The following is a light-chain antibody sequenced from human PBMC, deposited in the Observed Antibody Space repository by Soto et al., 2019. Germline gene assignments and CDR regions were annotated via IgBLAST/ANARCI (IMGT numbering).Light chain of an antibody. V-gene: IGLV1-44*01. CDR1: SSNIGSNL. CDR2: NNN. CDR3: AAWDDSLNGGV. J-gene: IGLJ1*01. Sequence: QCALTQPHSASGTPGQRVTISCSGSSSNIGSNLVNWYQQFPGTAPKLLIYNNNQRPSGVPGRFSGSKSGTSASLAVSGLQPEDEADYYCAAWDDSLNGGVFGPGTKVTVL.